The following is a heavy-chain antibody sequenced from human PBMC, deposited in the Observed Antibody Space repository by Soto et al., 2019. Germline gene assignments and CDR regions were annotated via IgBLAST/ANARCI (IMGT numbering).Heavy chain of an antibody. CDR2: INACNGNT. J-gene: IGHJ6*02. D-gene: IGHD5-18*01. CDR1: GSTFPSAP. Sequence: ASPTPFSQAAGSTFPSAPKHWVRQATDQMLEWMGWINACNGNTKYSQKFQGRVTITRDTSASTAYMELSSLRSEDTAGYYCAREGYSYGNYDYYGMDGWGQGTRVTVSS. CDR3: AREGYSYGNYDYYGMDG. V-gene: IGHV1-3*01.